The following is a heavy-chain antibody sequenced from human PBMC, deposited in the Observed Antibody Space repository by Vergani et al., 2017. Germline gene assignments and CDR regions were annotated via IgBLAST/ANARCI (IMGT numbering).Heavy chain of an antibody. D-gene: IGHD6-19*01. J-gene: IGHJ6*02. CDR3: ARQWLVQIRHYYYYGMDV. CDR2: IVVGSGNT. Sequence: QMQLVQSGPEVKKPGTSVKVSCKASRFTFTSSAVQWVRQARGQRLEWIGWIVVGSGNTNYAQKLQGRVTMTTDTSTSTAYMELRSLRSDDTAVYYCARQWLVQIRHYYYYGMDVWGQGTTVTVSS. V-gene: IGHV1-58*01. CDR1: RFTFTSSA.